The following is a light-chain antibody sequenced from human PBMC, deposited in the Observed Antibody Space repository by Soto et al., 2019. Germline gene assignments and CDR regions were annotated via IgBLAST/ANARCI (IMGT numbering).Light chain of an antibody. CDR1: RSNIGAGYD. CDR2: GNT. V-gene: IGLV1-40*01. Sequence: QSVLTQPPSVSGAPGQRLTLSCTGSRSNIGAGYDVHWYQQLPGAAPKVVIYGNTNRPSGVPDRFSGAETGPSASLVITGLQAEDEADYYCLSYDKSLSGYVFGAGTKVTVL. J-gene: IGLJ1*01. CDR3: LSYDKSLSGYV.